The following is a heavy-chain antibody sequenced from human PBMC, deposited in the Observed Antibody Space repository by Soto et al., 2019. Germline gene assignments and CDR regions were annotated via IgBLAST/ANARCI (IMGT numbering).Heavy chain of an antibody. CDR3: ARDGGYCSGGSCYFHY. CDR1: GFTFSSYS. J-gene: IGHJ1*01. CDR2: ISSSSSTI. D-gene: IGHD2-15*01. V-gene: IGHV3-48*01. Sequence: PGWSLRLSCAASGFTFSSYSMNWIRQAPGKGLEWVSYISSSSSTIYYADSVKGRFTISRDNAKNSLYLQMNSLRAEDTAVYYCARDGGYCSGGSCYFHYLGQGTLVTVSS.